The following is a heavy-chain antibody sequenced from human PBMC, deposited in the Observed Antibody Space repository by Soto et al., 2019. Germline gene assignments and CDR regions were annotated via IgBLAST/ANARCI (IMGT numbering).Heavy chain of an antibody. V-gene: IGHV4-59*13. CDR3: ARVAHRYYFDY. J-gene: IGHJ4*02. CDR1: GGSISSYY. Sequence: PSETLSLTCTVSGGSISSYYWSRIRQPPGKGLEWVGYIYYSGSTKYNPSLKSRVTISVDTSKNQFSLKLSSVTAADTAVYYCARVAHRYYFDYWVQGTQVTVSS. CDR2: IYYSGST.